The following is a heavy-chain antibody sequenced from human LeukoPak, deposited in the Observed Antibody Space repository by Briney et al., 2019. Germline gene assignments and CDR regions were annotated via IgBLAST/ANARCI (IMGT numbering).Heavy chain of an antibody. Sequence: PGGSLRLSCAASGFTFSSYEMNWVRQAPGKGLEWVSYISSSGSTIYYADSVKGRFTISRDNTKNSLFLQMNSLRAEDTAVYYCARLSSGWCRTDYWGQGTLVTVSS. V-gene: IGHV3-48*03. CDR3: ARLSSGWCRTDY. CDR1: GFTFSSYE. D-gene: IGHD6-19*01. CDR2: ISSSGSTI. J-gene: IGHJ4*02.